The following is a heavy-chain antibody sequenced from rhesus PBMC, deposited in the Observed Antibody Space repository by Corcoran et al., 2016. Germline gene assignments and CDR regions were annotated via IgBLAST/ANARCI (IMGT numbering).Heavy chain of an antibody. Sequence: QVQLQESGPAVVKPSETLSLTCAVSGGSISSSNWWSWIRQSPGKGLEVICGIYGSGGSTEYNPSLKSRVTISIYTSKNQFSLKLSSVTAADTAVYYCARQWGIVVIIGYFDLWGPGTPITISS. D-gene: IGHD3-28*01. J-gene: IGHJ2*01. V-gene: IGHV4-93*02. CDR2: IYGSGGST. CDR1: GGSISSSNW. CDR3: ARQWGIVVIIGYFDL.